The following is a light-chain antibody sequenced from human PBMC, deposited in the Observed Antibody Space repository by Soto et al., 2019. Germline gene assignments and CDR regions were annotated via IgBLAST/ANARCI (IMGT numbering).Light chain of an antibody. CDR2: DAS. CDR1: QSISSW. Sequence: DIQMTQSPSTLSASVGDRVTITCRASQSISSWLAWYQQQPGKAPMLLIYDASSLESVVPSRFSGSGSGTEFTLTISSLQPDDFATYYCQQYNSYWTFGQGTKVEIK. V-gene: IGKV1-5*01. CDR3: QQYNSYWT. J-gene: IGKJ1*01.